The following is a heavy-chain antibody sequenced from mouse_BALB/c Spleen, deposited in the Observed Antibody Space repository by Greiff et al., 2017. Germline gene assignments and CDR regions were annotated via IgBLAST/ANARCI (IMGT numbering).Heavy chain of an antibody. D-gene: IGHD1-1*01. V-gene: IGHV5-6-4*01. J-gene: IGHJ4*01. CDR2: ISSGGSYT. Sequence: EVKLMESGGGLVKPGGSLKLSCAASGFTFSSYTMSWVRQTPEKRLEWVATISSGGSYTYYPDSVKGRFTISRDNAKNTLYLQMSSLKSEDTAMYYCTRDGGYYGGAMDYWGQGTSVTVSS. CDR1: GFTFSSYT. CDR3: TRDGGYYGGAMDY.